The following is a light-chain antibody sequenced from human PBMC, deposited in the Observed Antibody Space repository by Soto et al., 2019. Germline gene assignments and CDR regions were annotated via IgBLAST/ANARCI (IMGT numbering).Light chain of an antibody. V-gene: IGKV3-11*01. CDR3: QQRSYGPYLT. CDR1: QSVSGY. J-gene: IGKJ4*01. CDR2: DAS. Sequence: EIVLTQSPDTLSLSPGERATLSCRASQSVSGYLGGYQQKPGQAPRLLIYDASNRAYGVPARCRGSGSGTNFTVTLASLEPEDVAVYDCQQRSYGPYLTFGGGTRV.